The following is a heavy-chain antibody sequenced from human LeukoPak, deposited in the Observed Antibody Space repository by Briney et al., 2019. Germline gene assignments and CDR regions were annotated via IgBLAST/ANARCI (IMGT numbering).Heavy chain of an antibody. D-gene: IGHD3-22*01. CDR3: ARGRSGYRYYYYYYMDV. CDR2: MNPNSGNT. V-gene: IGHV1-8*03. J-gene: IGHJ6*03. Sequence: ASVKVSCKASGYTFTSYDIIWVRQATGQGLEWMGWMNPNSGNTGYAQKLQGRVTITRNTYISTAYMELSSLRSEDTAVYYCARGRSGYRYYYYYYMDVWGKGTTVTVSS. CDR1: GYTFTSYD.